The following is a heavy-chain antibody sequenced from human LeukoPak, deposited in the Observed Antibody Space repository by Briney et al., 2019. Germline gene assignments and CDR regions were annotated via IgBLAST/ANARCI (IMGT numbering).Heavy chain of an antibody. J-gene: IGHJ5*02. CDR1: GFTLNGYW. CDR3: ARVATGSYDWFDP. D-gene: IGHD3-10*01. V-gene: IGHV3-74*01. CDR2: ISSDGSTT. Sequence: GGSLRLSCAAPGFTLNGYWMHWVRQAPGKGLVWVSRISSDGSTTSYADSVKGRFTISRDNSKNTLYLQMNSLRAEDTAVYFCARVATGSYDWFDPWGQGTLVTVSS.